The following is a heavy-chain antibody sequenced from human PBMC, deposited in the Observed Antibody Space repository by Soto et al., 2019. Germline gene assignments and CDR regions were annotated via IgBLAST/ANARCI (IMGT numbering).Heavy chain of an antibody. J-gene: IGHJ4*02. CDR1: GFTLNDYP. CDR3: ARDIFRGAPHYLDF. Sequence: PGGSLRLSCAASGFTLNDYPMHWIRQAPGKVLEWVAVIGYDGRVKLYAESVKGRFTISRDSSDNTLYLQMNSLRPEDSAVYYCARDIFRGAPHYLDFWGQGTVVTVSS. CDR2: IGYDGRVK. V-gene: IGHV3-30*04. D-gene: IGHD3-10*01.